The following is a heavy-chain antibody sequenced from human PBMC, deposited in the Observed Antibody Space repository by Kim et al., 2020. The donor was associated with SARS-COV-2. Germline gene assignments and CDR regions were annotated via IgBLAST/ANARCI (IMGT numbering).Heavy chain of an antibody. V-gene: IGHV5-10-1*01. CDR3: ARHSTYYYDSSGYTDWYFDL. CDR1: GYSFTSYW. J-gene: IGHJ2*01. CDR2: IDPSDSYT. D-gene: IGHD3-22*01. Sequence: GESLKISCKGSGYSFTSYWISWVRQMPGKGLEWMGRIDPSDSYTNYSPSFQGHVTISADKSISTAYLQWSSLKASDTAMYYCARHSTYYYDSSGYTDWYFDLWGRGTLVTVSS.